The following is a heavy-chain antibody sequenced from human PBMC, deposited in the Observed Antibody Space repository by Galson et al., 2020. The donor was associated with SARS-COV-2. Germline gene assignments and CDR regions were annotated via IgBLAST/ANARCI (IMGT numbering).Heavy chain of an antibody. J-gene: IGHJ3*01. CDR2: IKNDGSEA. CDR3: TAGHYSL. D-gene: IGHD3-3*01. CDR1: GFTISGSW. V-gene: IGHV3-7*01. Sequence: GESLKISCEASGFTISGSWMNWVRQAPGKGLEWLAHIKNDGSEAYYVDSVRGRFTISRDNTKNSLYLQMNNLRVEDTAVYYCTAGHYSLWGQGTTVPVSS.